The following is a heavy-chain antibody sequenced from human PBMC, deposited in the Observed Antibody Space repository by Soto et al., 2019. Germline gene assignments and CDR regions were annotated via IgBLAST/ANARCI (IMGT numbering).Heavy chain of an antibody. CDR1: GYTFTSYN. D-gene: IGHD2-8*01. V-gene: IGHV1-8*01. Sequence: GASVKVSCKASGYTFTSYNINWVRQATGQGLEWMGWMNPNSGNTGYAQKFQDRITLTRDTSITTAYMELSSLRSDDTAVYFCARYGVAATYWGQGTQVTVSS. CDR3: ARYGVAATY. CDR2: MNPNSGNT. J-gene: IGHJ4*02.